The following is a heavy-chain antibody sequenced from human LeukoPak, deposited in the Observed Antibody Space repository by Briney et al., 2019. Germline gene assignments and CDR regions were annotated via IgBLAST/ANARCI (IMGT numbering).Heavy chain of an antibody. CDR3: PRDFVYYDFWSGAYY. CDR1: GFTFSTYW. Sequence: GGSLRLSCAASGFTFSTYWMSWVRQAPGKGLEWVANIKHDGSEKYYVDSVKGRFTISRDNAKNSLYLQMNSLRAEDTAVYYCPRDFVYYDFWSGAYYWGQGTLVTVSS. V-gene: IGHV3-7*01. J-gene: IGHJ4*02. CDR2: IKHDGSEK. D-gene: IGHD3-3*01.